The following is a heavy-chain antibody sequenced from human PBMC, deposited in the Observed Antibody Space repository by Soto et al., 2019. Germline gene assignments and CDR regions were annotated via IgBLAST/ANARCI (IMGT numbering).Heavy chain of an antibody. D-gene: IGHD2-2*01. CDR2: IHYSGTT. Sequence: ETLSLTCTVSGGSNSGSSHYSGWIRQPPGKGLEWIGSIHYSGTTYYNPSLKSRVTISVDTSKNQFSLKLNSVTAADTAVYYCARHPPSRCEPRLGYYGMDVRGHGTTVTVSS. CDR1: GGSNSGSSHY. V-gene: IGHV4-39*01. J-gene: IGHJ6*02. CDR3: ARHPPSRCEPRLGYYGMDV.